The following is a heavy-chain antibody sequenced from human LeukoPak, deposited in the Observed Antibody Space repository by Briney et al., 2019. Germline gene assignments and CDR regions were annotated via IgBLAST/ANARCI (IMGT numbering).Heavy chain of an antibody. D-gene: IGHD7-27*01. CDR1: GRSISSYY. CDR3: ARHDLTGEDYFDY. Sequence: KPSETLSLTCTVSGRSISSYYWSWIRQPPGKGLEWIGYIYYSGSTNYNPSLKSRVTISVDTSKNQFSLKLSSVTAADTAVYYCARHDLTGEDYFDYWGQGTLVTVSS. CDR2: IYYSGST. J-gene: IGHJ4*02. V-gene: IGHV4-59*08.